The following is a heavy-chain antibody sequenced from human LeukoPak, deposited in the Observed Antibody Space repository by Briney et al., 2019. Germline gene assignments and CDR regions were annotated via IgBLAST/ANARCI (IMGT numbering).Heavy chain of an antibody. D-gene: IGHD1-1*01. V-gene: IGHV4-34*01. CDR2: INHSGST. Sequence: SETLSLTCAVYGGSFSGYYWSWIRQPPGKGLEWIGEINHSGSTNYNPSLKSRVTISVDTSKNQFSLKLSSVTAADTAVHYCARATLRTFDYWGQGTLVTVSS. CDR1: GGSFSGYY. J-gene: IGHJ4*02. CDR3: ARATLRTFDY.